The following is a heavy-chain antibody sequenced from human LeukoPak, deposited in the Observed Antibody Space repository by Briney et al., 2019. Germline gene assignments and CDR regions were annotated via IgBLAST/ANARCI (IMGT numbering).Heavy chain of an antibody. CDR3: ARDFGRWYFDY. V-gene: IGHV3-48*03. CDR1: GFAFMSYE. Sequence: GGALMLSCAASGFAFMSYEMIWVRQAPGKGLEGGSYIRSSGSTIYYADSVKGRFTISRDNAKNSLYLQMNSLRAEDTAVYYCARDFGRWYFDYWGQGTLVTVSS. CDR2: IRSSGSTI. J-gene: IGHJ4*02. D-gene: IGHD4-23*01.